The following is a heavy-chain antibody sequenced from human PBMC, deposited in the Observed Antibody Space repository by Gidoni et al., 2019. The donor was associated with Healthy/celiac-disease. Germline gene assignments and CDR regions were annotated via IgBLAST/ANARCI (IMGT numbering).Heavy chain of an antibody. J-gene: IGHJ4*02. V-gene: IGHV3-23*01. CDR2: ISGSGGST. D-gene: IGHD1-26*01. CDR3: AKDPTRWELLVYFDY. Sequence: EVQLLESGGGLVQPGGSLRLSCAASGFPFRSYAMSWVRPAPGKGLEWVSAISGSGGSTYYADSVKGRLTISRDNSKNTLYLQMNSLRAEDTAVYYCAKDPTRWELLVYFDYWGQGTLVTVSS. CDR1: GFPFRSYA.